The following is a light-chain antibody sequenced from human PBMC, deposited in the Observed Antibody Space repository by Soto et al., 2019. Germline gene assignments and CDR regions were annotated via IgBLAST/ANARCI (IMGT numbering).Light chain of an antibody. CDR1: TSNIGSIT. CDR3: AAWDDSLIGVV. Sequence: QSVLTQPPSASGTPGQRVTISCSGGTSNIGSITVNWYQQLPGTAPKLLIYSINQRPSGVPDRFSGSKSGTSASLAISGLQSEDEADYYCAAWDDSLIGVVFGGGTQLTVL. V-gene: IGLV1-44*01. CDR2: SIN. J-gene: IGLJ2*01.